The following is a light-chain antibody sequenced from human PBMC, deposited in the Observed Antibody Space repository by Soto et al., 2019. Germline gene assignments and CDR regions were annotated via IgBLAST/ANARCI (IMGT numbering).Light chain of an antibody. CDR2: QDS. CDR3: QAWASSTFPYV. J-gene: IGLJ1*01. CDR1: KLGDKY. V-gene: IGLV3-1*01. Sequence: SYELTQPPSVSVSPGQTASITCSGDKLGDKYACWYQQKPGQSPVLVIYQDSKRPSGIPERFSGSNSGNTATLTISGTQAMDEADYYFQAWASSTFPYVFGTGTKLTVL.